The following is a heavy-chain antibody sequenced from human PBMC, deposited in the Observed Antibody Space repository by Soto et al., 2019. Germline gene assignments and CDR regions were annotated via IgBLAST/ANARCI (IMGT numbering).Heavy chain of an antibody. CDR1: GGTFSTFG. CDR2: IIPFFGTA. Sequence: ASVKVSCKASGGTFSTFGISWVRQAPGQGLEWMGGIIPFFGTAKYSQKFEDRISITADESTNTVYMDLRSLRAEDTAVYYCAKDGTLLLYYYDSSRFDYWGQGTLVTVSS. CDR3: AKDGTLLLYYYDSSRFDY. V-gene: IGHV1-69*13. D-gene: IGHD3-22*01. J-gene: IGHJ4*02.